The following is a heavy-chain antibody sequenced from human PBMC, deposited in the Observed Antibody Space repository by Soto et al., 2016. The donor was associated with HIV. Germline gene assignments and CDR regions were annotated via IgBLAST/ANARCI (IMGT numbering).Heavy chain of an antibody. D-gene: IGHD3-10*02. Sequence: QVQLQESGPGLVKPSQTLSLTCSLSGGAISSGGFYWTWIRQHPGKGLEWIGNIYYTGTTYYNPSLKSRLNISVDTSNHQFSLKLNSVTAADTAVYYCATMIGPPXYYGFDVWGQGIMVTVSS. CDR2: IYYTGTT. CDR3: ATMIGPPXYYGFDV. J-gene: IGHJ6*02. V-gene: IGHV4-31*03. CDR1: GGAISSGGFY.